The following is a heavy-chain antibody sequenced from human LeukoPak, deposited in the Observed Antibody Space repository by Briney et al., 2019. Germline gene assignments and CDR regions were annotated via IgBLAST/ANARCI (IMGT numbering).Heavy chain of an antibody. CDR1: GFTFSSYA. J-gene: IGHJ4*02. D-gene: IGHD3-3*01. V-gene: IGHV3-23*01. CDR3: AKDVAWYYDFWSGYLSFDY. Sequence: GGSLRLSCAASGFTFSSYAMSWVRQAPGKGLEWVAAISGSGGSTYYADSVKGRFTISRDNSKNTLYLQMNSLRAEDTAVYYCAKDVAWYYDFWSGYLSFDYWGQGTLVTVSS. CDR2: ISGSGGST.